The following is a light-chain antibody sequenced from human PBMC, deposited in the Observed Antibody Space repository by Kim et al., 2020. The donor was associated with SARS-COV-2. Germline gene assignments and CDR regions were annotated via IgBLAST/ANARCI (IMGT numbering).Light chain of an antibody. CDR2: DTT. J-gene: IGLJ2*01. CDR3: LLYYSGARV. Sequence: QAVVTQEPSLTVSPGGTVTLTCGSSTGAVTSGHYPYWFQQKPGQAPRTLIYDTTNKHSWTSARFSASLLGGKAALTLSGAQPEDEAEYYCLLYYSGARVFGGGTQLTVL. CDR1: TGAVTSGHY. V-gene: IGLV7-46*01.